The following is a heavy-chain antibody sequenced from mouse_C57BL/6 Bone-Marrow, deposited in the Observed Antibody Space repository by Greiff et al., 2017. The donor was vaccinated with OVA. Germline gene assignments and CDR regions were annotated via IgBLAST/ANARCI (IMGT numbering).Heavy chain of an antibody. Sequence: EVKVVESGGGLVQPGGSLKLSCAASGFTFSDYGMAWVRQAPRKGLEWVAFISNLAYSIYYADTVTGRFTISRGNAKNTLYLEMSSLRSEDTAMYYCARQGYCSSYHYFDYWGQGTTLTVSS. V-gene: IGHV5-15*01. D-gene: IGHD1-1*01. CDR2: ISNLAYSI. CDR3: ARQGYCSSYHYFDY. CDR1: GFTFSDYG. J-gene: IGHJ2*01.